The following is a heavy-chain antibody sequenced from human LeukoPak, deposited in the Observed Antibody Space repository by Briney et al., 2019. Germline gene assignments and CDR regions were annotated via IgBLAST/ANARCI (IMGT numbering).Heavy chain of an antibody. CDR2: IRVDGSTE. V-gene: IGHV3-7*01. CDR1: GFTFSSYA. CDR3: ATYSGPDKWDASDM. J-gene: IGHJ3*02. D-gene: IGHD1-26*01. Sequence: GGSLRLSCAACGFTFSSYAMTWVRQAPGKGREWGAPIRVDGSTEYPVDSMKGRFTISRDNAKNSLHLKMNSLRAEDTAVYYCATYSGPDKWDASDMWGQGTSVTVSS.